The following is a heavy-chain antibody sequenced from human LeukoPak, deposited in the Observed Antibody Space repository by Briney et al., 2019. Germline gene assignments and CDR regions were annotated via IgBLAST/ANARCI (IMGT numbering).Heavy chain of an antibody. D-gene: IGHD5-12*01. Sequence: PGGSLRLSCAASGFIFSTYSMNWVRQAPGKGLEWVSSISTGSSHIYYADSVKGRFTISRDNAKNSLYLQVNSLRAEDTAVYYCARDYDEDYWGQGMLVTVSS. V-gene: IGHV3-21*01. J-gene: IGHJ4*02. CDR1: GFIFSTYS. CDR2: ISTGSSHI. CDR3: ARDYDEDY.